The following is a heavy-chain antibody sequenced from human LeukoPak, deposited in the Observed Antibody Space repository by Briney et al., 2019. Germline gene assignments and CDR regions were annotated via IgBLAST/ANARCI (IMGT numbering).Heavy chain of an antibody. CDR3: ARDWQSRELLPPFDY. J-gene: IGHJ4*02. CDR1: GFTFSSSG. Sequence: GGSLRLSCAPSGFTFSSSGMSWVRQDPGKGLEWVAHVRSDGTYKWYADSVQGRFTISTDNSKNTLYLQMNSLRAEDTAVYYCARDWQSRELLPPFDYWGQGTLVTVSS. CDR2: VRSDGTYK. D-gene: IGHD1-26*01. V-gene: IGHV3-33*08.